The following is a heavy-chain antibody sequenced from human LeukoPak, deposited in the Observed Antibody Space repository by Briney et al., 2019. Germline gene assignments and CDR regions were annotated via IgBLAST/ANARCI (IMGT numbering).Heavy chain of an antibody. CDR3: ARVNERVDYYGMDV. CDR1: GGSISSGDYY. CDR2: IYYSGST. V-gene: IGHV4-30-4*01. D-gene: IGHD1-1*01. Sequence: PSETLSLTCTVSGGSISSGDYYWSWIRQPPGKGLEWIGYIYYSGSTYYNPSLKSRVTISVDTSKNQFSLKLSSVTAADTAVYYCARVNERVDYYGMDVWGQGTTVTVSS. J-gene: IGHJ6*02.